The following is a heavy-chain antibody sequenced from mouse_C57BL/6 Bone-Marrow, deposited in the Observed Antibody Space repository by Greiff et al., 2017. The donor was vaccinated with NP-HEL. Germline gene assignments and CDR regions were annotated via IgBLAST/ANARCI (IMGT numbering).Heavy chain of an antibody. V-gene: IGHV2-9-1*01. CDR1: GFSLTSYA. CDR3: ARDDYDLWFAY. D-gene: IGHD2-4*01. J-gene: IGHJ3*01. Sequence: VQGVESGPGLVAPSQSLSITCTVSGFSLTSYAISWVRQPPGKGLEWLGVIWTGGGTNYNSAIKSRLSISKDNSKSQVFLKMNSLKTDDAARYDCARDDYDLWFAYWGQGTLVTVSA. CDR2: IWTGGGT.